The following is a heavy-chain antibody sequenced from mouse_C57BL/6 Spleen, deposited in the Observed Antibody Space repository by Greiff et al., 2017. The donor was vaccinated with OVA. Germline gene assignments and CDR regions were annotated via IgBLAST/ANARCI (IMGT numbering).Heavy chain of an antibody. Sequence: QVQLKQSGPELVKPGASVKISCKASGYAFSSSWMNWVKQRPGKGLEWIGRIYPGDGDTNYNGKFKGKATLTADKSSSTAYMQLSSLTSEDSAVYFGARMGTVGVDYWGQGTSVTVSS. CDR1: GYAFSSSW. CDR2: IYPGDGDT. D-gene: IGHD1-1*01. V-gene: IGHV1-82*01. CDR3: ARMGTVGVDY. J-gene: IGHJ4*01.